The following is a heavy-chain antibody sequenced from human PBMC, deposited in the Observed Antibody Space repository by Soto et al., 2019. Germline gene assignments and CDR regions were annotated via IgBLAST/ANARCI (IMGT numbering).Heavy chain of an antibody. D-gene: IGHD6-13*01. J-gene: IGHJ4*02. Sequence: SETLSLTCTVSGDSIGSGSYYWSWIRQHPGRGLEWIGYIYYAGNTYYNPFLESRVTMSIDTSKNQFSLRLASVTDADTAVYYCARRCSSSTCTFDYWGRGSLVTGSS. CDR2: IYYAGNT. CDR3: ARRCSSSTCTFDY. CDR1: GDSIGSGSYY. V-gene: IGHV4-31*03.